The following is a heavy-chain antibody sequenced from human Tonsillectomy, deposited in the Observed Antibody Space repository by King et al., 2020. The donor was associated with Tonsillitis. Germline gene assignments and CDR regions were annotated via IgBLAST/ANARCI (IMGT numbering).Heavy chain of an antibody. CDR1: GFTFSSYW. CDR2: INSDGSST. J-gene: IGHJ3*02. CDR3: ASLTTVTTGDAFDI. D-gene: IGHD4-17*01. Sequence: VQLVESGGGLVQPGGSLRLSCAASGFTFSSYWMHWVRQAPGKGLGWVSRINSDGSSTSYADSVKGRFTTSRDNAKNTLNLQMNSLRAEDTAVYYCASLTTVTTGDAFDIWGQGTMVTVSS. V-gene: IGHV3-74*01.